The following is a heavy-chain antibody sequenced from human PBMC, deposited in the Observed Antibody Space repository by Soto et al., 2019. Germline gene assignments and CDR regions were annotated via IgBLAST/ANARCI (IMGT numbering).Heavy chain of an antibody. CDR1: GGSISSSSYY. V-gene: IGHV4-39*01. Sequence: SETLSLTCTVSGGSISSSSYYWGWIRQPPGKGLEWIGSIYYSGSTYYNPSLKSRVTISVDTSKNQFSLKLSSVTAADTAVYYRARHGVYYYCSGPLDYNLFYPCGQGTLVTV. CDR2: IYYSGST. CDR3: ARHGVYYYCSGPLDYNLFYP. D-gene: IGHD3-10*01. J-gene: IGHJ5*02.